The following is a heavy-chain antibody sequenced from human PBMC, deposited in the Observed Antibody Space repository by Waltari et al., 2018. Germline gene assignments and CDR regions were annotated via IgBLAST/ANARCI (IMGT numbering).Heavy chain of an antibody. CDR2: IYHGGST. V-gene: IGHV4-4*02. CDR1: GGSISSSNW. CDR3: ARRGGALRLIDY. Sequence: QVQLQESGPGLVKPSGTLSLTCAVSGGSISSSNWWSWVRQPPGKGLEWLGEIYHGGSTNYNPSLKGRVTISVDKSKNQFSLKLSLVTAADTAVYYCARRGGALRLIDYWGQGTLVTVSS. J-gene: IGHJ4*02. D-gene: IGHD5-12*01.